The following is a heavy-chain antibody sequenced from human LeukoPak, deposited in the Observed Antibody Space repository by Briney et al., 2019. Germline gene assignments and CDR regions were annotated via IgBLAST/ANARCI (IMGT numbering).Heavy chain of an antibody. V-gene: IGHV1-8*01. CDR1: GYTFTSYD. Sequence: ASVKVSCKASGYTFTSYDINWVRQATGQGLEWMGWMNPNSGNTGYAQKFQGRVTMTRNTSISTAYMELSSLRSEDTSVYYCARTGMTMVPKIDYWGQGTLVTVSS. D-gene: IGHD4/OR15-4a*01. CDR2: MNPNSGNT. CDR3: ARTGMTMVPKIDY. J-gene: IGHJ4*02.